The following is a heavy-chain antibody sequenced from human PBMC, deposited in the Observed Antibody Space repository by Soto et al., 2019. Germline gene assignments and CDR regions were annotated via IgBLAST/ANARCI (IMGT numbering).Heavy chain of an antibody. J-gene: IGHJ6*02. CDR2: IWYDGSNK. Sequence: GGSCRPASSAAVFTVRSPSMHGFRQAPGKGLAWVAVIWYDGSNKYYADSVKGRFTISRDNSKNTLYLQMNSLRAEDTAVYYCARVRAAASVTDVWVQGTTV. CDR3: ARVRAAASVTDV. V-gene: IGHV3-33*01. D-gene: IGHD6-13*01. CDR1: VFTVRSPS.